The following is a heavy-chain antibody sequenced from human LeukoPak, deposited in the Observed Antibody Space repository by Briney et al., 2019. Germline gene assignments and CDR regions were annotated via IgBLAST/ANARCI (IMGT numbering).Heavy chain of an antibody. CDR3: ASGEDGDPFDY. D-gene: IGHD4-17*01. CDR2: IYYSGST. CDR1: GGSISSSSYY. V-gene: IGHV4-39*07. Sequence: SETLSLTCTVSGGSISSSSYYWGWIRQPPGKGLEWIGSIYYSGSTYYNPSLKSRVTISVDTSKNQFSLKLSSVTAADTAVYYCASGEDGDPFDYWGQGTLVTVSS. J-gene: IGHJ4*02.